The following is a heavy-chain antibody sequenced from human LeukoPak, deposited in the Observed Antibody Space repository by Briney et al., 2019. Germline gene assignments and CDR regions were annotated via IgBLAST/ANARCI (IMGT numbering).Heavy chain of an antibody. J-gene: IGHJ6*02. CDR1: GGTFSSYA. CDR2: IIPTFGTA. D-gene: IGHD4-11*01. Sequence: SVKVSCKASGGTFSSYAISWVRQAPGQGLEWMGGIIPTFGTANYAQKFQGRVTITADESTSTAYMELSSLRSEDTAVYYCARDPITVPARMDVWGQGTTVIVSS. CDR3: ARDPITVPARMDV. V-gene: IGHV1-69*13.